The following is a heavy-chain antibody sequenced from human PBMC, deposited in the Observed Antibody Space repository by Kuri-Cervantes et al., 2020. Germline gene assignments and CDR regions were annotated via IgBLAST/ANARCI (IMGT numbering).Heavy chain of an antibody. CDR2: IWYDGSNK. CDR3: ARELADFSYFDY. V-gene: IGHV3-33*01. CDR1: GFTFSSYS. J-gene: IGHJ4*02. D-gene: IGHD2/OR15-2a*01. Sequence: GGSLRLSCAASGFTFSSYSMHWVRQAPGKGLEWVAVIWYDGSNKYYADSVKGRFTISRDNSKNTLYLQMNSLRAEDTAVYYCARELADFSYFDYWGQGTLVTVSS.